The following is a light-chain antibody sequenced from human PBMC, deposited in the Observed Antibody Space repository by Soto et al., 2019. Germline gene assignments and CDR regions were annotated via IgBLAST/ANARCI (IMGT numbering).Light chain of an antibody. Sequence: EIVLTQSPGTLSLSPGERATLSCRASRSVSSTYLAWYQQKPGQAPRLLIYGASSRATGIPDRFSGSGSGTDFTLTITRLEPEDFAVYYCQQYGNSPFTFGPGTKLDIK. CDR1: RSVSSTY. V-gene: IGKV3-20*01. CDR2: GAS. J-gene: IGKJ3*01. CDR3: QQYGNSPFT.